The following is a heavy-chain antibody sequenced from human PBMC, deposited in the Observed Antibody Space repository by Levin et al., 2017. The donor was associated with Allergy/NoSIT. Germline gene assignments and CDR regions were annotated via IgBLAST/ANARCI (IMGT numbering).Heavy chain of an antibody. Sequence: PGGSLRLSCAASGFSFSDYAMHWVRQAPGKGLEWVAAISYHGSNQYYTDSVRGRFLISRDNSKNTLYLEMNSLRPEDTAIYYCLRDLAGDTKLDYWGQGTLVTVSS. D-gene: IGHD1-26*01. CDR3: LRDLAGDTKLDY. V-gene: IGHV3-30-3*01. J-gene: IGHJ4*02. CDR2: ISYHGSNQ. CDR1: GFSFSDYA.